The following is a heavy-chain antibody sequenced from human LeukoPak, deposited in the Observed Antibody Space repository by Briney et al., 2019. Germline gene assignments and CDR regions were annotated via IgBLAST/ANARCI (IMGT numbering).Heavy chain of an antibody. Sequence: PGGSLRLSCVASGFTFSSYGMHWVRQAPGKGLEWVAVISYDGSNKYYADSVEGRFTISRDNSKNTLYLQMNSLRAEDTAVYYCAKAVYDFWSGYYFGFYYYMDVWGKGTTVTVSS. CDR2: ISYDGSNK. J-gene: IGHJ6*03. D-gene: IGHD3-3*01. CDR3: AKAVYDFWSGYYFGFYYYMDV. CDR1: GFTFSSYG. V-gene: IGHV3-30*18.